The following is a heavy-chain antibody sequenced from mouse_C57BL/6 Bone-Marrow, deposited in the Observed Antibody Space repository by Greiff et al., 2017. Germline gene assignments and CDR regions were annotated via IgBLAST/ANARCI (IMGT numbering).Heavy chain of an antibody. Sequence: EVQGVESGPELVKPGDSVKISCKASGYSFTGYFMNWVMQSHGKSLEWIGRINPYNGDTFYNQKFKGKATLTVDKSSSTAHMELRSLTSEDSAVYYCARSLLLRSTRRAMDYWGQGTSVTVSS. V-gene: IGHV1-20*01. J-gene: IGHJ4*01. CDR2: INPYNGDT. CDR1: GYSFTGYF. D-gene: IGHD1-1*01. CDR3: ARSLLLRSTRRAMDY.